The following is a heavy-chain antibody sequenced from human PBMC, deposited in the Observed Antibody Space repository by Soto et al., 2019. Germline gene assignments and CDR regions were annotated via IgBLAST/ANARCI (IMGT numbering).Heavy chain of an antibody. V-gene: IGHV4-59*01. J-gene: IGHJ6*03. CDR3: ARHGVLGIHWGSYYYYYMDV. CDR1: GGSISSYY. CDR2: IYYSGST. D-gene: IGHD7-27*01. Sequence: SETLSLTCTVSGGSISSYYWSWIRQPPGKGLEWIGYIYYSGSTNYNPSLKSRVTISVDTSKNQFSLKLSSVTAADTAMYYCARHGVLGIHWGSYYYYYMDVWGKGTTVTVSS.